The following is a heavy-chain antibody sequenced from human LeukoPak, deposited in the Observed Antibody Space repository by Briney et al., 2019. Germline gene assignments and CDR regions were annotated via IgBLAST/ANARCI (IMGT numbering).Heavy chain of an antibody. Sequence: ASVTVSCKASGYTFTGYYMHWVRQAPGQGLEWMGWINPNSGGTNYAQKFQGRVTMTRDTSISTAYMELSRLRSDDTAVYYCARDQRRSYYYGSGSYPPENDYWGQGTLVTVSS. CDR1: GYTFTGYY. J-gene: IGHJ4*02. CDR3: ARDQRRSYYYGSGSYPPENDY. D-gene: IGHD3-10*01. V-gene: IGHV1-2*02. CDR2: INPNSGGT.